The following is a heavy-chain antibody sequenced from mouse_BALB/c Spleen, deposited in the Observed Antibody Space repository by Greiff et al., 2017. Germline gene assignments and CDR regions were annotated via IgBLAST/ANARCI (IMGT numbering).Heavy chain of an antibody. Sequence: EVMLVESGGGLVKPGGSLKLSCAASGFTFSSYAMSWVRQTPEKRLEWVATISSGGSYTYYPDSVKGRFTISRDNAKNTLYLQMSSLRSEDTAMYYCARRGYGYAMDYWGQGTSVTVSS. CDR1: GFTFSSYA. D-gene: IGHD3-1*01. CDR3: ARRGYGYAMDY. CDR2: ISSGGSYT. J-gene: IGHJ4*01. V-gene: IGHV5-9-1*01.